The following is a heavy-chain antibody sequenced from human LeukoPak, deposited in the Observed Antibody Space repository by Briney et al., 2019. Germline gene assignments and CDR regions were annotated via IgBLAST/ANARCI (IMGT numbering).Heavy chain of an antibody. J-gene: IGHJ3*02. CDR3: ARELNYDGTVDI. D-gene: IGHD4-23*01. CDR1: GFTFSTST. Sequence: PGGSLRLSCAASGFTFSTSTMNWVRQAPGKGLEWVSSISGTSTYISYADSVQGRFTISRDNAKNSVHLQMHSLRAGGTAVYFCARELNYDGTVDIWGQGTMVSVSS. V-gene: IGHV3-21*01. CDR2: ISGTSTYI.